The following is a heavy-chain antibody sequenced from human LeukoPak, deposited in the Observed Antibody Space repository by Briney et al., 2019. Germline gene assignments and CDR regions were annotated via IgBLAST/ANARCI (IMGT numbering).Heavy chain of an antibody. D-gene: IGHD3-10*02. V-gene: IGHV3-48*01. Sequence: GGSLRLSCAASGFTFSSYSMNWVRQAPGKGLEWVSYISSSSTIYYADSVKGRFTISRDNAKNSLYLQMNSLRAEDTAVYYCAELGITMIGGVWGKGTTVTISS. J-gene: IGHJ6*04. CDR1: GFTFSSYS. CDR3: AELGITMIGGV. CDR2: ISSSSTI.